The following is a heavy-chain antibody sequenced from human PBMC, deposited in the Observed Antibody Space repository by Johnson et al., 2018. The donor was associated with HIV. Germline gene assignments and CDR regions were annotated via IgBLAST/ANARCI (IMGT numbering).Heavy chain of an antibody. Sequence: VQLVESGGGVVRPGGSLRLSCAASGSIFDDYGMSWVRQAPGKGLEWVSGINWNVGSTGYADSVKGRFIISRHNAKNSLYLQMNSLRAEDTALYYCARVVLVRLAVAGPSRDAFDIWGQGTMVTVSS. CDR1: GSIFDDYG. V-gene: IGHV3-20*04. CDR3: ARVVLVRLAVAGPSRDAFDI. D-gene: IGHD6-19*01. J-gene: IGHJ3*02. CDR2: INWNVGST.